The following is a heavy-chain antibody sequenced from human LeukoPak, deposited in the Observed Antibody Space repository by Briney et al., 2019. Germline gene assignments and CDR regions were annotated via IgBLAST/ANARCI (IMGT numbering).Heavy chain of an antibody. D-gene: IGHD3-22*01. CDR3: AKHRFESGGYHSTD. CDR2: ISGGSGST. Sequence: GGSLRLSCAASGFTGSNNYVSWVRQAPGKGLAWVSTISGGSGSTYCADSVKGRFTISRDNSKNTLYLQMNSLRDGDTAVYYCAKHRFESGGYHSTDWGQGTLVTVSS. V-gene: IGHV3-23*01. J-gene: IGHJ4*02. CDR1: GFTGSNNY.